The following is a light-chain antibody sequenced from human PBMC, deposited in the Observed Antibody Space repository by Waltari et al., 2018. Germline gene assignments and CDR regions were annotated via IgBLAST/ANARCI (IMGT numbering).Light chain of an antibody. CDR3: AAWADSLSGYV. Sequence: QSVLTQPPSASGTPGQRVTISCSGSMSNLEGYIISWRQHLPGRAPTLLIYNNNQRPAGVPSRFSASKSGTSASLAISGLQSEDEADYYCAAWADSLSGYVFGTGTKVTVL. J-gene: IGLJ1*01. CDR1: MSNLEGYI. CDR2: NNN. V-gene: IGLV1-44*01.